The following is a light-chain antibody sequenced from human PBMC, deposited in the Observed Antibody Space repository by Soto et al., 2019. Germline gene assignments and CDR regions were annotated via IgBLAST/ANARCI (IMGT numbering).Light chain of an antibody. V-gene: IGKV3-15*01. CDR3: QQYNNWPLLT. Sequence: EIIGTQSPATLSVSPGERATLSCRASQSVNNNLAWYQQKPGQAPRLLIYGASTRATGIPARFGGSGYGTEFTPTISSLQSEDFAIYYCQQYNNWPLLTFGGGTKVEIK. J-gene: IGKJ4*01. CDR1: QSVNNN. CDR2: GAS.